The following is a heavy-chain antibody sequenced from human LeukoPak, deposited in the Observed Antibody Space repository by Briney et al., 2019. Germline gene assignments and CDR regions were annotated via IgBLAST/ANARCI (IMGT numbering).Heavy chain of an antibody. V-gene: IGHV3-53*01. CDR1: GITVSSNY. CDR2: IYSDGST. D-gene: IGHD5-18*01. J-gene: IGHJ4*02. Sequence: GGSLRLSCAASGITVSSNYMSCVRQAPGKGLEWVSVIYSDGSTYYADSVKGRFTISRDNSKNTLYLQMNSLRAEDAAVYYCARDHSYGYGGSAYWGQRTLVTVSS. CDR3: ARDHSYGYGGSAY.